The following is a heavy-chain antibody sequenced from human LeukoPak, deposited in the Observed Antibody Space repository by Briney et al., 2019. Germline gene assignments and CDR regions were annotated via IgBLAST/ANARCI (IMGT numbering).Heavy chain of an antibody. J-gene: IGHJ4*02. D-gene: IGHD3-22*01. CDR1: GYTFTGYA. V-gene: IGHV1-3*02. CDR3: ATAPRNYYDSSVGFDY. CDR2: SNAGNGNT. Sequence: GASVKVSCKASGYTFTGYAIHWVRQAPGQWLEWMGWSNAGNGNTKYSQEFQGRVTMTEDTSTDTAYMELSSLRSEDTAVYYCATAPRNYYDSSVGFDYWGQGTLVTVSS.